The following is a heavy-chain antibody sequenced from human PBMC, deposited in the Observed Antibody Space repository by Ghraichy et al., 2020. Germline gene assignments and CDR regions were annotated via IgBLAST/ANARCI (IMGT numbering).Heavy chain of an antibody. Sequence: ESLNISCTVSGGSISSYYWSWIRQPPGKGLEWIGYIYYSGSTNYNPSLKSRVTISVDTSKNQFSLKLSSVTAADTAVYYCARDPGDSYGRLNFDYWGQGTLVTVSS. V-gene: IGHV4-59*01. CDR1: GGSISSYY. CDR3: ARDPGDSYGRLNFDY. CDR2: IYYSGST. J-gene: IGHJ4*02. D-gene: IGHD5-18*01.